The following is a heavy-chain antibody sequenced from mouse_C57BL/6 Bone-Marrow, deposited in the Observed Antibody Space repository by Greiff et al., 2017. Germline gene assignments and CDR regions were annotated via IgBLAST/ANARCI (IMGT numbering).Heavy chain of an antibody. Sequence: VQLQQSGAELVKPGASVKLSCTASVFNIKDYYMHWVKQRTEQGLEWIGRIDPEDGETKYAPKFQGKATITADTSSNTAYLQLSSLTSEDTAVYYCARLYGSSYGFAYWGQGTLVTVSA. J-gene: IGHJ3*01. V-gene: IGHV14-2*01. CDR1: VFNIKDYY. CDR3: ARLYGSSYGFAY. CDR2: IDPEDGET. D-gene: IGHD1-1*01.